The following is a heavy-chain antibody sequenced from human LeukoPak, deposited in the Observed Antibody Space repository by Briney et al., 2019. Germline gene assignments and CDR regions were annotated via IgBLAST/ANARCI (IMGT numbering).Heavy chain of an antibody. CDR2: IYAPEDT. Sequence: SETLSLTCTVSGASITTYYWSWIRQPAGKGLEWIGRIYAPEDTNYNPSLESRVTMSVDTSKNQFSLKLTSVTAADTAVYYCARGPDGSGYYTLGYWGQGTLVTVSS. D-gene: IGHD3-22*01. CDR3: ARGPDGSGYYTLGY. J-gene: IGHJ4*02. V-gene: IGHV4-4*07. CDR1: GASITTYY.